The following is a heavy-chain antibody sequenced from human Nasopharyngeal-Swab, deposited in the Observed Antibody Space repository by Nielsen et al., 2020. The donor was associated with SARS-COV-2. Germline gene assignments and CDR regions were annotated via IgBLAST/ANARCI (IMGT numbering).Heavy chain of an antibody. Sequence: WIRQPPGKGLEWIGYLYYSGSTNYNPSLKSRVTISVDPSKNQFSLKLSSVTAADTAVYYSARDQRSGWFDAFDIWGQGTMVTVSS. D-gene: IGHD6-19*01. J-gene: IGHJ3*02. CDR3: ARDQRSGWFDAFDI. CDR2: LYYSGST. V-gene: IGHV4-59*01.